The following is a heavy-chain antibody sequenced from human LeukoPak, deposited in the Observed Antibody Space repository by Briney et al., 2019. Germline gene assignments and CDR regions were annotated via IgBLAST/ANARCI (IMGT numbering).Heavy chain of an antibody. Sequence: SETLSLTCTVSGGSISSYYWSWIRQPPGKGLEWLGYTYYSRSTNYNPSLKSRVTISVDTSKNQFSLKLSSVTAADTAVYYCARHAATGGGYFDYWGQGTLVTVSS. D-gene: IGHD2-15*01. CDR3: ARHAATGGGYFDY. J-gene: IGHJ4*02. V-gene: IGHV4-59*08. CDR1: GGSISSYY. CDR2: TYYSRST.